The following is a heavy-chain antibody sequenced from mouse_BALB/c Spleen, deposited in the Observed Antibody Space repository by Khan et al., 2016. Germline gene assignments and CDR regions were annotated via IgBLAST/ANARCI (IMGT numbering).Heavy chain of an antibody. D-gene: IGHD1-1*01. J-gene: IGHJ2*01. CDR2: TNPTNGRT. CDR1: GYTFNSYW. V-gene: IGHV1S81*02. Sequence: QVRLQQSGAELVKAGASVKMSCKASGYTFNSYWMHWVKQRLGQGLEWFAETNPTNGRTYYNEKFKSKATLTVDKSPSTAYMLLSGPTFEDSAIYYCARIKKIVATYFDYWGQGTTLTVSS. CDR3: ARIKKIVATYFDY.